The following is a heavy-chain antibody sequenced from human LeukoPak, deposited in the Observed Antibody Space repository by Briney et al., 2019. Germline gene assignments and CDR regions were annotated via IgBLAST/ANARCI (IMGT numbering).Heavy chain of an antibody. D-gene: IGHD2-8*01. V-gene: IGHV3-33*01. CDR3: ARDLWHERVCAMVPWFDP. CDR2: IWYDGSNK. Sequence: GGSLRLSCAASGFTFSSYGMHWVRQAPGKGLEWVAVIWYDGSNKYYADSVKGRFTISRDNSKNTLYLQMNSLRAEDTAVYYCARDLWHERVCAMVPWFDPWGQGTLVTVSS. J-gene: IGHJ5*02. CDR1: GFTFSSYG.